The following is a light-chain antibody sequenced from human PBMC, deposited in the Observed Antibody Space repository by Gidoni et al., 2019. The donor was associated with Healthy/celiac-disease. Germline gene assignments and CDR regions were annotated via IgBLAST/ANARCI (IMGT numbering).Light chain of an antibody. J-gene: IGKJ4*01. CDR2: KAS. CDR3: QQYNSYLLT. CDR1: RSISSW. Sequence: DIQMTQSPSTLSASVGDRVTITCRASRSISSWLAWYQQKPGKAPKLLIYKASSLESGVPSRFSGSGSGTEFTLTISSLQPDDFATYHCQQYNSYLLTFGGGTKVEIK. V-gene: IGKV1-5*03.